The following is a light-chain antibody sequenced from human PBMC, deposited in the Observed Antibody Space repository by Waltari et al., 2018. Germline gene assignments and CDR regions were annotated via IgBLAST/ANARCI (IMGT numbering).Light chain of an antibody. CDR2: AST. Sequence: GTRSNIGAAFDVHWYQQLPGAAPKLLIYASTNRPSGVPDRFSGSRSGLSASLAITGLQPEDEADYYCQAYDTSLSGPYVFGGGTRVTVL. V-gene: IGLV1-40*01. CDR3: QAYDTSLSGPYV. CDR1: RSNIGAAFD. J-gene: IGLJ1*01.